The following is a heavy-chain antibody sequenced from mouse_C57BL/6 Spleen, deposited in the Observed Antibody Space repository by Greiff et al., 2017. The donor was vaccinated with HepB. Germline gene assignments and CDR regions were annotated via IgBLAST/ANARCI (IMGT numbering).Heavy chain of an antibody. Sequence: QVQLQQSGPELVKPGASVKISCKASGYAFSSSWMNWVKQRPGKGLEWIGRIYPGDGDTNYNGKFKGKATLTADKSSSTAYMQLSSLTSEDSAVYFCARGEGNCFDYWGQGTTLTVSS. CDR1: GYAFSSSW. J-gene: IGHJ2*01. V-gene: IGHV1-82*01. CDR2: IYPGDGDT. CDR3: ARGEGNCFDY. D-gene: IGHD2-1*01.